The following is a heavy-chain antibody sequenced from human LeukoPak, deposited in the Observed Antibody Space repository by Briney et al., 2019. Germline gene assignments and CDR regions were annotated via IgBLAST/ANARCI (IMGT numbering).Heavy chain of an antibody. CDR3: TTRLWFGGVFDY. Sequence: GGSLRLSCAASGFTFSNAWMSWVRQAPGKGLEWVGRIKSKTDGGTTDYAAPVKGRFTISRDDSKNTLYLQMNSLKTEDTAVYYCTTRLWFGGVFDYWGQGTLVTVSS. V-gene: IGHV3-15*01. J-gene: IGHJ4*02. D-gene: IGHD3-10*01. CDR1: GFTFSNAW. CDR2: IKSKTDGGTT.